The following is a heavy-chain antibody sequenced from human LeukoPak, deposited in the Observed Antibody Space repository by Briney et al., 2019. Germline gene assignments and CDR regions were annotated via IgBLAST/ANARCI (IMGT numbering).Heavy chain of an antibody. V-gene: IGHV3-30*03. CDR1: GLTFSSYG. CDR3: ATGKVDY. CDR2: ISYDGSNK. Sequence: PGGSLRLSCAASGLTFSSYGMHWVRQAPGKGLEWVAVISYDGSNKYYADSVKGRFTISRDNSKNTLYLQMNSLRAEDTAVYYCATGKVDYWGQGTLVTVSS. D-gene: IGHD4-23*01. J-gene: IGHJ4*02.